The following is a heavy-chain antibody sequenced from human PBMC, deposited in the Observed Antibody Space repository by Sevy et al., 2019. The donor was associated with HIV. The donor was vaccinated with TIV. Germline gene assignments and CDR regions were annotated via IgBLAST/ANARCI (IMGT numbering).Heavy chain of an antibody. CDR1: GFTFSDYY. J-gene: IGHJ4*02. D-gene: IGHD2-8*01. Sequence: GGSLRLSCAASGFTFSDYYMSWIRQAPGKGLEWVSYISSSGSTIYYGDSVKGRFTISRDNAKNSLYLQMNSLRAEDTAVYYCARDPARGNGDYVDYWGQGTLVTVSS. V-gene: IGHV3-11*01. CDR2: ISSSGSTI. CDR3: ARDPARGNGDYVDY.